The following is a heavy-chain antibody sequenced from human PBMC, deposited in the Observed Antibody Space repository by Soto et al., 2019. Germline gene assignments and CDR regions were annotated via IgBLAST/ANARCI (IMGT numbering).Heavy chain of an antibody. D-gene: IGHD6-13*01. V-gene: IGHV4-34*01. J-gene: IGHJ4*02. CDR2: INHSGST. CDR1: GGSFSGYY. Sequence: QVQLQQWGAGLLNPSETLSLTCAVYGGSFSGYYWSWIRQPPGKGLEWIREINHSGSTNYNPSLKSRVTISVDTSKNQFSLKLSSVTAADTAVYYCARSFVVIAAAGSVYFDYWGQGTLVTGSS. CDR3: ARSFVVIAAAGSVYFDY.